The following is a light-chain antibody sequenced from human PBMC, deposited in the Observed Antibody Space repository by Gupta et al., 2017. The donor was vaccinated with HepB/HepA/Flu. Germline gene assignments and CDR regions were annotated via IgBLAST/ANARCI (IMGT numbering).Light chain of an antibody. CDR2: QVS. CDR1: KLGDKY. V-gene: IGLV3-1*01. Sequence: SYELTQPPSVSVSPGQTASITYSGDKLGDKYASWYQQKPGQSPVLVIYQVSKRPSGIPERFSGSHSGNTATLTISGTQAMDEADYYCQAWDSSTVVFGGGTKLTVL. J-gene: IGLJ2*01. CDR3: QAWDSSTVV.